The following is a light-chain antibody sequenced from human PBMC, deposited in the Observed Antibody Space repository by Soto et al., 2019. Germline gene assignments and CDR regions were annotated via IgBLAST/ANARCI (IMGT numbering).Light chain of an antibody. V-gene: IGKV1-39*01. CDR2: TTS. J-gene: IGKJ2*01. CDR3: QQSYSSPYT. Sequence: DIQMPQSPSSLPASVRDSVTITCRASQGFTYYLAWYQQKPGKAPSLLIYTTSILQSGVPSRFSGSGSGTDFTLTIGGLQPADVAIYYCQQSYSSPYTFGLGTKVQIK. CDR1: QGFTYY.